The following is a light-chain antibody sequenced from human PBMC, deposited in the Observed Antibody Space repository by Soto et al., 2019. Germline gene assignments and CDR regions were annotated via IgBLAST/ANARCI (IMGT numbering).Light chain of an antibody. J-gene: IGLJ1*01. CDR1: SSNIGAGYD. CDR2: GNS. V-gene: IGLV1-40*01. CDR3: QSYDRSLSRYV. Sequence: QSVLTQPPSVSGAPGQRVTLSCTGSSSNIGAGYDVHWYQQLPGTAPKLLIYGNSNRPSGVPDRFSGSKSGTSASLAITGLQAEDEADYYCQSYDRSLSRYVFGTGTKVTVL.